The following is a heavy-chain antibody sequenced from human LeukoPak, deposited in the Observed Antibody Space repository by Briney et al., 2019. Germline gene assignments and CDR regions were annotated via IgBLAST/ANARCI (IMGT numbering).Heavy chain of an antibody. D-gene: IGHD2-2*02. CDR3: AKGKYTSSRVPDY. CDR2: ISGDGDIT. CDR1: GFTFNDYA. J-gene: IGHJ4*02. V-gene: IGHV3-43*02. Sequence: PGGSLRLSCAASGFTFNDYAMHWVRQAPGKGLEWVSHISGDGDITYYAASVKGRFTISRDNSRNSLYLQMNSLRTEDTALYYCAKGKYTSSRVPDYWGQGSLVTVSS.